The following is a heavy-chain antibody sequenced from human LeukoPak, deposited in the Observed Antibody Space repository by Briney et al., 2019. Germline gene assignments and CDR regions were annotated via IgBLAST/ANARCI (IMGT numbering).Heavy chain of an antibody. CDR2: ILYDGSNK. CDR3: ARARGGYYGSSAYYPAPAVDY. Sequence: PGRSLRLSCAASGFTFNSYAMHWVRQAPGKGLEWVAVILYDGSNKYYADSVKGRFTISRDNSKNTLYLQMNSLRAEDTAVYYCARARGGYYGSSAYYPAPAVDYWGQGTLVTVSS. J-gene: IGHJ4*02. V-gene: IGHV3-30*03. D-gene: IGHD3-22*01. CDR1: GFTFNSYA.